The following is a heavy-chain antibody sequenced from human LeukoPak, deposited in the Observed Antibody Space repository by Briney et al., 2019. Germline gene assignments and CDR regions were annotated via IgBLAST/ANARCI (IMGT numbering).Heavy chain of an antibody. J-gene: IGHJ4*02. V-gene: IGHV1-69*13. D-gene: IGHD3-9*01. CDR1: GGTFSRYA. CDR2: IIPIFGTA. CDR3: ASNYDILPDY. Sequence: GASVKVSCKASGGTFSRYAISWVRQAPGQGLEWMGGIIPIFGTANYAQKFQGRVTITADESTSTAYMELSSLRSEDTAVYYCASNYDILPDYWGQGTLVTVSS.